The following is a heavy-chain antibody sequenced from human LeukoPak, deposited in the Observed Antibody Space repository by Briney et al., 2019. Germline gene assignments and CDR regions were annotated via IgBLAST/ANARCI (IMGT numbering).Heavy chain of an antibody. Sequence: GGSLRLSCAAYGFTFSSYGIHWVRQAPGKGLEWVALIWYDGSNKYYADSVKGRFTISRDNSKNTLYLQMNSLRAEDTAVYYCAREKDSMDVWGQGTTVTVSS. CDR2: IWYDGSNK. J-gene: IGHJ6*02. V-gene: IGHV3-33*01. CDR1: GFTFSSYG. CDR3: AREKDSMDV.